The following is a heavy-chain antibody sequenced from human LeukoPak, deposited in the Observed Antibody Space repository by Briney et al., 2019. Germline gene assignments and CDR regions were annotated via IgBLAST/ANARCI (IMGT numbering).Heavy chain of an antibody. J-gene: IGHJ3*02. CDR3: ARDQISINALDM. CDR2: ISYIGST. CDR1: GASISGHY. Sequence: PSETLSLTCNVSGASISGHYLTWIRQPPGKGLEWIGYISYIGSTNYNPSLKSRVAISVDTSKNQLSLKLRSVTAADTAVYYCARDQISINALDMWGQGTMVTVSS. D-gene: IGHD1-14*01. V-gene: IGHV4-59*11.